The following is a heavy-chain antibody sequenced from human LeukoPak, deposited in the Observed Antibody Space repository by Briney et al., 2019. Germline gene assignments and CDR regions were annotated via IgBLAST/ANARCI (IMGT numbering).Heavy chain of an antibody. V-gene: IGHV4-59*01. D-gene: IGHD6-13*01. CDR2: IYYSGST. Sequence: SETLSLTCTVSGGSISSYYWNWIRQPPGKGLEWIGYIYYSGSTNYNPSLKSRVTISVDTSKNQFSLKLSSVTAADTAVYYCARDISTSWIFDYWGQGTLVTVSP. CDR3: ARDISTSWIFDY. CDR1: GGSISSYY. J-gene: IGHJ4*02.